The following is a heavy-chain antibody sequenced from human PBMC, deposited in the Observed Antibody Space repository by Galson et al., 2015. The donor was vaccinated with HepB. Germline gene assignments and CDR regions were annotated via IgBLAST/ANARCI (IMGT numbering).Heavy chain of an antibody. V-gene: IGHV1-69*13. CDR1: GGTFSSYA. CDR3: ARGRWVVVAVKTAVESGMDV. Sequence: SVKVSCKASGGTFSSYAISWVRQAPGQGLEWMGGIIPIFGTANYAQKFQGRVTITADESTSTAYMELSSLRSEDTAVYYCARGRWVVVAVKTAVESGMDVWGQGTTVTVSS. CDR2: IIPIFGTA. D-gene: IGHD2-15*01. J-gene: IGHJ6*02.